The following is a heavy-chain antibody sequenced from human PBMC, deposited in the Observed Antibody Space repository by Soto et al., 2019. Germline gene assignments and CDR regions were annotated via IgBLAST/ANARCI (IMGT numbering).Heavy chain of an antibody. CDR3: TTEKGY. CDR1: GFTFTNAW. J-gene: IGHJ4*02. CDR2: IRSKTDGGTP. V-gene: IGHV3-15*07. Sequence: EVQLVESGGGLVKPGESLRLSCAASGFTFTNAWMNWVRPAPGKGLEWVGRIRSKTDGGTPDYAAPVKGRFTISRDDSKNTLYGQMNSLKTEDTAIYYWTTEKGYWGQGTLVTVSS.